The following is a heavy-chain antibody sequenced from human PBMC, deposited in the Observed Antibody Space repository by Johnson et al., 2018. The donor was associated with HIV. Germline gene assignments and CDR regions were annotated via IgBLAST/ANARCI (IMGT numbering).Heavy chain of an antibody. Sequence: VQLVESGGGLVQPGGSLRLSCAASGFTVSNKYMTWVRQSPWKGLEWVSVIYSGGSTYYADSVKGRFTISRDNSKNTLYLQMNSLRAEDTAVYYCAKVLKAGGRMNDGFDIWGQGTLVTVSS. J-gene: IGHJ3*02. D-gene: IGHD1-26*01. V-gene: IGHV3-66*01. CDR1: GFTVSNKY. CDR3: AKVLKAGGRMNDGFDI. CDR2: IYSGGST.